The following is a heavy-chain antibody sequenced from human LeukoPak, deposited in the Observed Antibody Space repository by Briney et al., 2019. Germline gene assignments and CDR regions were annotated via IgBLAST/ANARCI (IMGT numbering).Heavy chain of an antibody. V-gene: IGHV4-31*03. CDR1: GGSISSGAYY. J-gene: IGHJ4*02. Sequence: SETLSLTCTVSGGSISSGAYYWSWIRQHPGKGLEWIGSSYHSGSTFYKSSLKSRVTISVDTSKNQFSLKLRSVTAADTAVYYCARVPITAIAVAAPFDCWGQGALVTVSS. CDR2: SYHSGST. D-gene: IGHD6-19*01. CDR3: ARVPITAIAVAAPFDC.